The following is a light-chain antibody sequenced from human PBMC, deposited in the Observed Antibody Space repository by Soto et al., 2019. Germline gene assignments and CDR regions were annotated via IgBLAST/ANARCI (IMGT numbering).Light chain of an antibody. V-gene: IGKV3-11*01. Sequence: EIVLTQSPATLSLSPGNRATLSCRASQSVSGYLAWYQQKPGQAPRLLIYGASNRATCIPARFSGSGSGTDFPLTITRREPEDFAVFYCQQRSSCASTFGGGTKVEL. J-gene: IGKJ4*01. CDR2: GAS. CDR3: QQRSSCAST. CDR1: QSVSGY.